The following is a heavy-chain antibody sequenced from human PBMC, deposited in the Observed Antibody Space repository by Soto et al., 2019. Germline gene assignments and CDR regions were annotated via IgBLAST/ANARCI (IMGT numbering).Heavy chain of an antibody. V-gene: IGHV2-5*02. CDR1: GFSLSTRDVG. D-gene: IGHD3-16*01. J-gene: IGHJ4*02. CDR3: AHCRGGVANF. Sequence: QITLNESGPTLVKPTQTLTLTCTFSGFSLSTRDVGVGWIRQPPGKALEWLGVIYWDDDKRYSPSLKSRLTLTKDTSKNQVGLRMTTMDPVDTATYYCAHCRGGVANFWGQGTLVTVSS. CDR2: IYWDDDK.